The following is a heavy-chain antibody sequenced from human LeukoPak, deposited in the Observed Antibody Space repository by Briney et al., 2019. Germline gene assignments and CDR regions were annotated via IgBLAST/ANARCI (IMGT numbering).Heavy chain of an antibody. Sequence: GSLRLSCTASGFNFRNAWMCWIRQPPGKGLEWIGEINHSGSTNYNPSLKSRVTISVDTSKNQFSLKLSSVTAADTAVYYCARGGIREWLKYYFDYWGQGTLVTVSS. V-gene: IGHV4-34*01. CDR3: ARGGIREWLKYYFDY. J-gene: IGHJ4*02. CDR2: INHSGST. CDR1: GFNFRNAW. D-gene: IGHD3-3*01.